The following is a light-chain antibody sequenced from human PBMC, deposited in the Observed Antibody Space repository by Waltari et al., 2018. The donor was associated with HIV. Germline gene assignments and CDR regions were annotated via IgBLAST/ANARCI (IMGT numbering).Light chain of an antibody. CDR2: SND. Sequence: QSVLTQPPSASGTPGPRVTISCSGSSSNIGSAFVYWYQQLPGTAPKLLIYSNDQRPSGVPDRFSGSKSGTSASLAISGLRSEDEADYYCTTWDSSVTAWVFGGGTKLTVL. J-gene: IGLJ3*02. CDR1: SSNIGSAF. CDR3: TTWDSSVTAWV. V-gene: IGLV1-47*02.